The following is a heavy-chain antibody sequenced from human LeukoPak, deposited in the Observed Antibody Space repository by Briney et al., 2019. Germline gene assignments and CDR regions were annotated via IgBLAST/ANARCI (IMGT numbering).Heavy chain of an antibody. D-gene: IGHD2-15*01. V-gene: IGHV4-59*13. CDR3: ARDFRGSAFDI. CDR2: IYYSGTT. CDR1: SGSGGSISNYS. J-gene: IGHJ3*02. Sequence: SETLSLTCTLSSGSGGSISNYSGSWIGQPPRKGLEWIGYIYYSGTTNSNPSLKIRVTISLDTSKNQFSLKLRSVAAADTAVYYCARDFRGSAFDIWGQGTMVTVSS.